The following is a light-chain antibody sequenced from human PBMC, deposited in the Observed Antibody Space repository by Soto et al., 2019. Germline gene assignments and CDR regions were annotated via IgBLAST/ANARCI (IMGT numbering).Light chain of an antibody. J-gene: IGKJ1*01. CDR2: DAS. V-gene: IGKV1-5*01. CDR1: QDIGGR. Sequence: DIQMTQSPSSVSASVGDRITITCRASQDIGGRLAWFQQKPGKAPQYLIYDASTLESGVPSRFSGGGFGTDFTLTISSLQPDDFATYYCQQYSSYSTFGQGTKVDIK. CDR3: QQYSSYST.